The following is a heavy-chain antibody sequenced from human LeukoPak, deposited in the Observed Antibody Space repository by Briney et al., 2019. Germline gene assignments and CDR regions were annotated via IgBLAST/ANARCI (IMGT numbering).Heavy chain of an antibody. CDR2: INSDGSST. CDR3: GNLDTPMGY. D-gene: IGHD5-18*01. Sequence: GGSLRLPCAASGFTFSSYWMHWVRQAPWKGLVWVSRINSDGSSTSYADSVKGRFTISRDNAKNTLYLQMNSLRAEDTAVYYCGNLDTPMGYWGQGTLVTVSS. CDR1: GFTFSSYW. J-gene: IGHJ4*02. V-gene: IGHV3-74*01.